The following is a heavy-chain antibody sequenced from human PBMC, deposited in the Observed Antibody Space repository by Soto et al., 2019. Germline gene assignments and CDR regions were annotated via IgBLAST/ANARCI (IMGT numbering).Heavy chain of an antibody. D-gene: IGHD6-19*01. V-gene: IGHV4-59*01. CDR2: IYYSGST. CDR3: ARANSSGGDAFDI. J-gene: IGHJ3*02. Sequence: SETLSLTCTVSGGSISSYYWSWIRQPPGKGLEWIGYIYYSGSTNYNPSLKSRVTISVDTSKNQFSLKLSSVTAADTAVYYCARANSSGGDAFDIWGQGTMVTVSS. CDR1: GGSISSYY.